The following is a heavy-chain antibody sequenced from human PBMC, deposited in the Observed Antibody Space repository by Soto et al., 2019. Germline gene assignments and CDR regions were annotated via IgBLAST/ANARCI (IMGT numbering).Heavy chain of an antibody. CDR1: GFTFSSYA. D-gene: IGHD1-26*01. Sequence: QVQLLESGGGVVKPGRSLRLSCAASGFTFSSYAMNWVRQAPGKGLEWVAVISYDGSNKYYADSVKGRFTISRDNSKNALNLQMNSLRAEDTAVYYCARDLHEGATDRYYYFYGMDVWGQGTTVPVSS. CDR3: ARDLHEGATDRYYYFYGMDV. CDR2: ISYDGSNK. V-gene: IGHV3-30-3*01. J-gene: IGHJ6*02.